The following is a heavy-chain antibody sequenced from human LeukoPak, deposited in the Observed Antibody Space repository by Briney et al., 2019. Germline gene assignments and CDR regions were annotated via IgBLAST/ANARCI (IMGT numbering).Heavy chain of an antibody. D-gene: IGHD3-10*01. J-gene: IGHJ4*02. CDR3: AGGGYGSGDY. CDR1: GYFINSGYY. CDR2: IYHSGST. V-gene: IGHV4-38-2*01. Sequence: SETLSLTCAVSGYFINSGYYWGWIRQPPGTGLEWIGSIYHSGSTYYNPSLKSRVTISIDTSKNQFSLRLSSVTAADTAVYYCAGGGYGSGDYWGQGTLVTVSS.